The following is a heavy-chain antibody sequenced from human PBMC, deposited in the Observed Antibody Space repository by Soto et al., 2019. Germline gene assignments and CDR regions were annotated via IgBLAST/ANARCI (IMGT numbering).Heavy chain of an antibody. CDR2: IWYDGSNK. V-gene: IGHV3-33*01. CDR3: ARDGQAGTTGDY. CDR1: GFTFSSYG. J-gene: IGHJ4*02. Sequence: QVQLVESGGGVVQPGRSLRLSCAASGFTFSSYGMHWVRQAPGRGLEWVAVIWYDGSNKYYADSVKGRFTISRDNSKNTLYLQMNSLRAEDTAVYYCARDGQAGTTGDYWGQGTLVTVSS. D-gene: IGHD1-7*01.